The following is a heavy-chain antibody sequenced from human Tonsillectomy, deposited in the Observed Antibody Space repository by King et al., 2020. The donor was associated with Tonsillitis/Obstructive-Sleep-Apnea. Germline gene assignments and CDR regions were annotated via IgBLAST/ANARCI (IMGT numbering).Heavy chain of an antibody. CDR1: GYTFTGFL. V-gene: IGHV1-2*06. CDR2: INPRYGDI. CDR3: GRGNKSFDH. Sequence: QLVQSGAEVKKSGASVRVSCKASGYTFTGFLMHWVRQAPGQGLEWSGRINPRYGDINYAQKFQGRVTMTTDTSMNTAYMELTSLGSDDTADYYCGRGNKSFDHWGQGTLVTVSS. J-gene: IGHJ5*02.